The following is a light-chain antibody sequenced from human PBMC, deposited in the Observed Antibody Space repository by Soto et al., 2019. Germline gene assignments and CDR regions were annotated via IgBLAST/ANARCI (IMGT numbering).Light chain of an antibody. V-gene: IGKV1D-8*03. J-gene: IGKJ5*01. CDR2: AAS. Sequence: VIWMTQSPSFLTASTGHRGTISCRMSKSISSYLNWYQQRPGKAPRLLIYAASSLESGVPSRFSGGGSGTEFTLTISSLQPDDSATYYCQQCNRYPITFGQGTRLEI. CDR3: QQCNRYPIT. CDR1: KSISSY.